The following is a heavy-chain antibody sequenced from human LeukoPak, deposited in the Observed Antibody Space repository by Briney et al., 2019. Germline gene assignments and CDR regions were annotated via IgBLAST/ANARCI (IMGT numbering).Heavy chain of an antibody. CDR1: GFTFSSYG. J-gene: IGHJ6*03. CDR2: IRYDGSNK. D-gene: IGHD3-3*01. CDR3: ARGRLSYDFWSGKIYYYYYYMDV. Sequence: GGSLRLSCAASGFTFSSYGMHWVRQAPGKGLEWVAFIRYDGSNKYYADSVKGRFTISRDNSKNTLYLQMNSLRAEDTAVYYCARGRLSYDFWSGKIYYYYYYMDVWGKGTTVTVSS. V-gene: IGHV3-30*02.